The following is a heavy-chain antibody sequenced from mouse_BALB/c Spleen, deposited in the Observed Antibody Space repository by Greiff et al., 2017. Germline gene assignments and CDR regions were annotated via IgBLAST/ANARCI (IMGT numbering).Heavy chain of an antibody. J-gene: IGHJ4*01. D-gene: IGHD4-1*01. CDR2: INPGSGGT. CDR3: ARNWDGYYAMDY. V-gene: IGHV1-54*01. Sequence: QVQLQQSGAELVRPGTSVKVSCKASGYAFTNYLIEWVKQRPGQGLEWIGVINPGSGGTNYNEKFKGKATLTAVKSSSTAYMQLSSLTSDDSAVYFCARNWDGYYAMDYWGQGTSVTVSS. CDR1: GYAFTNYL.